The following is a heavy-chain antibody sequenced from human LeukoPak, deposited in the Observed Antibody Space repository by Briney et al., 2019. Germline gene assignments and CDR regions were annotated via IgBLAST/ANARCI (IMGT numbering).Heavy chain of an antibody. Sequence: GRSLRLSCAASGFTFDDYAMQWVRHAPGKGRVGVLGISWNRGSIGHADPVKGRFTISRDNAKNSLYLPMNSLRAEDTALYYWAKARGSRSCSGGSCYGYFDYWGQGTLVTVSS. J-gene: IGHJ4*02. V-gene: IGHV3-9*01. D-gene: IGHD2-15*01. CDR1: GFTFDDYA. CDR3: AKARGSRSCSGGSCYGYFDY. CDR2: ISWNRGSI.